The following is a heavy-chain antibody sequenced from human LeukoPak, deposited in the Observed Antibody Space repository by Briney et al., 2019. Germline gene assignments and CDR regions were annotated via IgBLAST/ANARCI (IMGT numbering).Heavy chain of an antibody. CDR3: ARDQPRRWLDP. CDR2: MNPNSGNT. V-gene: IGHV1-18*01. D-gene: IGHD1-14*01. Sequence: GGSVKVSCKASGGTFSSYAISWVRQAPGQGLEWMGWMNPNSGNTGYAQKFQGRVTVTTDTSTSTAYMELRSLRSDDTAVYYCARDQPRRWLDPWGQGTLVTVSS. J-gene: IGHJ5*02. CDR1: GGTFSSYA.